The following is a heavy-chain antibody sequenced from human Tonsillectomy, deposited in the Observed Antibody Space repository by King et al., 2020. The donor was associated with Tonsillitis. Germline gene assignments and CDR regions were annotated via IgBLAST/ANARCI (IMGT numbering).Heavy chain of an antibody. D-gene: IGHD3-22*01. V-gene: IGHV3-15*01. CDR3: TTTYYDSSGYPYYFDN. J-gene: IGHJ4*02. Sequence: VQLVESGGGLVKPGGSLRLSCAASGFTFSNAWMSWVRPAPGEGLEWVGRIKSKSDGGTTDYASPVKGRFTLSRDDSKNTLYLQMNSLKTDDTAVYYCTTTYYDSSGYPYYFDNWGQGTLVTVSS. CDR1: GFTFSNAW. CDR2: IKSKSDGGTT.